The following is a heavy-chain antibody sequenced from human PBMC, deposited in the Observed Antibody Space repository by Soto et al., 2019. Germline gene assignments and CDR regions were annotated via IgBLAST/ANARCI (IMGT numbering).Heavy chain of an antibody. Sequence: PSETLSLTCTVSGGSISSSSYYWGWIRQPPGKGLEWIGSIYYSGSTYYNPSLKSRVTISVDTSKNQFSLKLSSVTAADTAVYYCAIHFDEVQQWLLDDCGQGTLVTVSS. D-gene: IGHD6-19*01. V-gene: IGHV4-39*01. J-gene: IGHJ4*02. CDR2: IYYSGST. CDR3: AIHFDEVQQWLLDD. CDR1: GGSISSSSYY.